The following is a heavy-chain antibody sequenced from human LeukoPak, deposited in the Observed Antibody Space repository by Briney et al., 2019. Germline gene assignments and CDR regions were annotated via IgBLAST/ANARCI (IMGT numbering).Heavy chain of an antibody. CDR3: ATPPTAYTSGSLGY. V-gene: IGHV3-30*03. J-gene: IGHJ4*02. CDR1: GFTFSNFG. D-gene: IGHD3-22*01. CDR2: ISYDGSTK. Sequence: GSLRLSCEASGFTFSNFGMHWVRQAPGKGLEWVAIISYDGSTKYYADSVKGRFSISRDNSKNTLYLQMNSLRVEDAAVYYCATPPTAYTSGSLGYWGQGTLVTVSS.